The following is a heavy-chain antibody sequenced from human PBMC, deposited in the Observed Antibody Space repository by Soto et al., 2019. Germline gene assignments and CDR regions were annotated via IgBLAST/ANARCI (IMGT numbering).Heavy chain of an antibody. Sequence: QVQLVQSGAEVKKPGSSVKVACKASGGTFTSDAISWVRQAPGQGLEWMGGITPVFETPNYAQKFQGRVTNTADESTGTAYMELSSLRSEDTAVYYCARAIHGYNYRVDFWGQGTTVTVSS. CDR3: ARAIHGYNYRVDF. CDR2: ITPVFETP. V-gene: IGHV1-69*01. J-gene: IGHJ6*02. CDR1: GGTFTSDA. D-gene: IGHD5-12*01.